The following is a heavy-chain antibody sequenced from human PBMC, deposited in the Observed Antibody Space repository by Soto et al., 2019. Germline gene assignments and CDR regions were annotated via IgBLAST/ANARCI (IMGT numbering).Heavy chain of an antibody. CDR3: FLWVRGLINY. J-gene: IGHJ4*02. Sequence: EVQLVESGGGLVQPGGSLRLSCATSGITFSDHDMDWVRQAPGKGLEWLGRCRSRVDNYATDYAASVKGRFTFSRDESKSSLSLQIRSLKTGDTAMYYCFLWVRGLINYWGQGTLVTVSS. V-gene: IGHV3-72*01. CDR2: CRSRVDNYAT. D-gene: IGHD3-10*01. CDR1: GITFSDHD.